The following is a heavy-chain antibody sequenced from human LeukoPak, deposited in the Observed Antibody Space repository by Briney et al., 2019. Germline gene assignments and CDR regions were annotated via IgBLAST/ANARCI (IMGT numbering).Heavy chain of an antibody. J-gene: IGHJ3*02. V-gene: IGHV4-59*08. CDR2: IFYSGST. Sequence: SETLSLTYTVSGGSFGTYYWSWIRQPPGKGLEWIAYIFYSGSTNYNPSLKSRVTISVDTSKDQFSLKLSSVTAADTAVYYCARHRQVAAVVSRGAFDIWGQGTMVSVSS. CDR3: ARHRQVAAVVSRGAFDI. CDR1: GGSFGTYY. D-gene: IGHD2-8*02.